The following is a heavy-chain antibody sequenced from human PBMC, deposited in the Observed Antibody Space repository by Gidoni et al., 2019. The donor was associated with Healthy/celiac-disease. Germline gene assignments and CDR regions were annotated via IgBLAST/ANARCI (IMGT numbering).Heavy chain of an antibody. CDR3: ARREQLEPSYYGMDV. J-gene: IGHJ6*02. CDR1: GFTFSSDS. Sequence: EVQLVESGGGLVQPGGSLRLSCAASGFTFSSDSMNWVRQAPGKGLECVSYISSSSSTIYYADSVKGRFTISRDNAKNSLYLQMNSLRAEDTAVYYCARREQLEPSYYGMDVWGQGTTVTVSS. CDR2: ISSSSSTI. V-gene: IGHV3-48*04. D-gene: IGHD6-6*01.